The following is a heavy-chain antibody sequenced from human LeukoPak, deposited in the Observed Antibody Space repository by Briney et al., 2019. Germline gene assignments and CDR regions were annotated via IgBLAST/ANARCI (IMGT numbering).Heavy chain of an antibody. J-gene: IGHJ5*02. CDR2: ISAYNGNT. V-gene: IGHV1-18*01. CDR1: GYTFTSYG. CDR3: ARLVTYCSSTSCYSYNWFDP. D-gene: IGHD2-2*01. Sequence: GASVKVSCKASGYTFTSYGISWVRQAPGQGLEWMGWISAYNGNTNYAQKLQGRVTMTTDTSTSTAYMELRSLRSDATAVYYCARLVTYCSSTSCYSYNWFDPWGQGTLVTVSS.